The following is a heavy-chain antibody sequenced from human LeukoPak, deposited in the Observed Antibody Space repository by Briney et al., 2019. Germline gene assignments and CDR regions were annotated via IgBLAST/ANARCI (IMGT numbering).Heavy chain of an antibody. Sequence: PGGSLRLSCAPSGFSFSTSGMHWVRQAPGKGLEWVAFIRYDDSDKYNADSVRGRFTISRDNSKNTLYLQMHSLRPEDTAVYYCGPLIGGYWGQGARVTVSS. CDR3: GPLIGGY. J-gene: IGHJ4*02. CDR2: IRYDDSDK. CDR1: GFSFSTSG. D-gene: IGHD2-21*01. V-gene: IGHV3-30*02.